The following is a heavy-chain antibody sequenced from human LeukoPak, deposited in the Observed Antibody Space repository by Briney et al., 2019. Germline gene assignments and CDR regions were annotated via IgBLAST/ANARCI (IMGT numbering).Heavy chain of an antibody. V-gene: IGHV3-23*01. J-gene: IGHJ4*02. CDR3: AKAANEWELLAGYFDY. Sequence: GGSLRLSCAASGFTFSSYEMNWVRQAPGKGLEWISTISGSGSDTNYADSVKGRFTISRDNSKNTLYLQMNSLRAEDTAVYYCAKAANEWELLAGYFDYWGQGTLVTVSS. D-gene: IGHD1-26*01. CDR2: ISGSGSDT. CDR1: GFTFSSYE.